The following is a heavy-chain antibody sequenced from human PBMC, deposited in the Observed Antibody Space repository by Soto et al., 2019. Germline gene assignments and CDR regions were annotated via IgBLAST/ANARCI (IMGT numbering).Heavy chain of an antibody. CDR1: GGTFSSYT. J-gene: IGHJ6*02. D-gene: IGHD5-18*01. CDR3: ARGSDTAIVDYYYYGMDV. Sequence: QVQLVQSGAEVKKPGSSVKVSCKASGGTFSSYTISWVRQAPGQGLEWMGRIIPILGIANYAQKFQGRVTITADKSTTTAYMELSSLRSGYTAVYYCARGSDTAIVDYYYYGMDVWGQGTTVTVSS. V-gene: IGHV1-69*02. CDR2: IIPILGIA.